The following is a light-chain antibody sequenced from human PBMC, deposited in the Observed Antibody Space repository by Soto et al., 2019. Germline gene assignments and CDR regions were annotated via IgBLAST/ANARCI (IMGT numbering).Light chain of an antibody. CDR3: QQYNNWWT. V-gene: IGKV3-11*01. J-gene: IGKJ1*01. Sequence: EIMLTQSPSTLSLSPGERATLFFRASQSVSSYFAWYQQKPGQAPRLLIYDASNRATGIPARFSGSGSGTEFTLTISNLQSEDSAVYYCQQYNNWWTFGQGTKVDI. CDR1: QSVSSY. CDR2: DAS.